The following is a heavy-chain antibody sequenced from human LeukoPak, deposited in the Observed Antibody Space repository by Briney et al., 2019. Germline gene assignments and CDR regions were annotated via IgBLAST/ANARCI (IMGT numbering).Heavy chain of an antibody. J-gene: IGHJ4*02. CDR2: TNRRGET. V-gene: IGHV4-34*01. D-gene: IGHD5-24*01. Sequence: NPSETLSLTCAVYGGSFSGYYWSWIRQPPGKGLEWIGGTNRRGETSNNPSLKSRVTISLDTSKNQFSLKLSSVTAADTSVYFCARDGYNFGSFDYWGQGILVTASS. CDR3: ARDGYNFGSFDY. CDR1: GGSFSGYY.